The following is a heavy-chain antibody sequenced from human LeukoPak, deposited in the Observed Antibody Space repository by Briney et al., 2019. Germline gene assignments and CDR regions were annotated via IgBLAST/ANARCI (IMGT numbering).Heavy chain of an antibody. CDR2: IYYSAST. CDR1: GGSISSYY. Sequence: PSETLSLTCTVSGGSISSYYWSWIRQPPGKGLEWIGYIYYSASTNYNPSLKSRVTISVDTSKNQFSLKLSSVTAADTAVYYCARGNDYVWGSYRTYYMDVWGKGTTVTVSS. D-gene: IGHD3-16*02. J-gene: IGHJ6*03. V-gene: IGHV4-59*01. CDR3: ARGNDYVWGSYRTYYMDV.